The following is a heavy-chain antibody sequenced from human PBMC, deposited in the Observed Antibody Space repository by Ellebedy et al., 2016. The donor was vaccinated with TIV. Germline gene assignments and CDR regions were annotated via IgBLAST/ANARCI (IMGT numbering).Heavy chain of an antibody. D-gene: IGHD1-26*01. CDR3: ARDGVIGRDVVAFDF. J-gene: IGHJ3*01. V-gene: IGHV3-66*01. CDR2: ISSDGRT. Sequence: GGSLRLSXAASGITVSGNYMNWVRQAPGKGLEWVSAISSDGRTWYVDSVKDRFIISRDNSQKTLFLQMNSLRDDDTAVYYCARDGVIGRDVVAFDFWGQGTVVTVSS. CDR1: GITVSGNY.